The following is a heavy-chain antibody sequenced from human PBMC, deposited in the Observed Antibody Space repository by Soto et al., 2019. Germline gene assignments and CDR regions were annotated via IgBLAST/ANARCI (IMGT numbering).Heavy chain of an antibody. CDR3: ASPVKLLRYFDWSYDAFDI. V-gene: IGHV1-69*13. J-gene: IGHJ3*02. CDR2: IIPIFGTA. Sequence: SVKVSCKASGGTFSSYAISWVRQAPGQGLEWMGGIIPIFGTANYAQKFQGRVTITADESTSTAYMELSSLRSEDTAVYYCASPVKLLRYFDWSYDAFDIWGQGTMVTVSS. D-gene: IGHD3-9*01. CDR1: GGTFSSYA.